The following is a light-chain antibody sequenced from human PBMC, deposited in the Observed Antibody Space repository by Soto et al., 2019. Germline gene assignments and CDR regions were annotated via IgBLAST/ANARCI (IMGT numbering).Light chain of an antibody. V-gene: IGLV2-14*01. Sequence: QSVLTQPASVSGSPGQSITISCTGTSSDVGDYNYVSWYQQHPGKAPKLIIFEVSDRPSGVSNRFSGYKSGNTASLTISGLQAEDEADYYCVSYTSIITFYVFGPGAKVTVL. CDR1: SSDVGDYNY. CDR2: EVS. CDR3: VSYTSIITFYV. J-gene: IGLJ1*01.